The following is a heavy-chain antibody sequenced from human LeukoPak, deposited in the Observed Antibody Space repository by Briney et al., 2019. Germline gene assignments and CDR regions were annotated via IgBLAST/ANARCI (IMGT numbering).Heavy chain of an antibody. D-gene: IGHD2-21*02. CDR1: GFTFIDYA. CDR3: AKSVVVTAYFDY. CDR2: ISGSGGST. Sequence: GGSLRLSCAASGFTFIDYAMSWVRQAPGKGLEWVSTISGSGGSTYCADSVKGRFTISRDISKNTLYLQMNSLRAEDTAVYYCAKSVVVTAYFDYWGQGTLVTVSS. J-gene: IGHJ4*02. V-gene: IGHV3-23*01.